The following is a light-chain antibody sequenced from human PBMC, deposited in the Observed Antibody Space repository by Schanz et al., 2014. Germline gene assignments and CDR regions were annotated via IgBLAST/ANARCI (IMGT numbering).Light chain of an antibody. Sequence: DIQVTQSPSSLSASVGDRVTITCRTSHSITTYLNWYQHKPGKAPKLLIYAASSLQSGVPSRFSGSGSGTDFTLTISSLQPEDFATYYCQQSYSSLYSFGQGTKLEIK. CDR1: HSITTY. J-gene: IGKJ2*01. CDR2: AAS. V-gene: IGKV1-39*01. CDR3: QQSYSSLYS.